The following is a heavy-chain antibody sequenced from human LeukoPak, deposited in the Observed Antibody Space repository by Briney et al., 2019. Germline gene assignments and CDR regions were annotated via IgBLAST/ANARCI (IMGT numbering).Heavy chain of an antibody. V-gene: IGHV1-69*02. CDR2: IIPILGIA. J-gene: IGHJ4*02. D-gene: IGHD5-24*01. CDR3: ARGVGDGYNWDY. Sequence: SVKVSCKASGVTFSSYTISRVRQAPGQGLEWMGRIIPILGIANYAQKFQGRVTITADKSTSTAYMELSSLRSEDTAVYYCARGVGDGYNWDYWGQGTLVTVSS. CDR1: GVTFSSYT.